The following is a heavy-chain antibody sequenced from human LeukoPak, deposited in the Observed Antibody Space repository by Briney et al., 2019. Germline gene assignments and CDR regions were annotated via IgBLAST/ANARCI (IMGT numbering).Heavy chain of an antibody. CDR1: GYTFTGYY. J-gene: IGHJ4*02. CDR3: ARDPRYCTNGVCHDY. CDR2: ISAYNGNT. Sequence: GASVKVSCKASGYTFTGYYMHWVRQAPGQGLEWMGWISAYNGNTNYAQKLQGRVTMTTDTSTSTAYMELRSLRSDDTAVYYCARDPRYCTNGVCHDYWGQGTLVTVSS. D-gene: IGHD2-8*01. V-gene: IGHV1-18*04.